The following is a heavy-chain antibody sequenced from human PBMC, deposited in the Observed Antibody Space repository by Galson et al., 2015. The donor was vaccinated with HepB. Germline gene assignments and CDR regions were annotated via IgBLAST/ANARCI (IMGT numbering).Heavy chain of an antibody. V-gene: IGHV6-1*01. J-gene: IGHJ1*01. CDR2: TYYRSKWYN. CDR3: ARSGSFLEYFQY. CDR1: GDSVSGNSAA. Sequence: CAISGDSVSGNSAAWNWIRQSPSRGLEWLGRTYYRSKWYNSYAESVKSRIVINPGTSKNQFSLHLNSVTPDDTAVYYCARSGSFLEYFQYWGQGTLVTVSS. D-gene: IGHD1-26*01.